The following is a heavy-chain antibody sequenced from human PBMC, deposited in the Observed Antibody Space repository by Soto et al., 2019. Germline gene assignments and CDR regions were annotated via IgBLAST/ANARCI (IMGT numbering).Heavy chain of an antibody. D-gene: IGHD6-19*01. CDR1: GFTFSSYG. V-gene: IGHV3-30*18. J-gene: IGHJ5*02. Sequence: PGGSLRLSCAASGFTFSSYGMHWVRQAPGKGLEWVAVISYDGSNKYYADSVKGRFTISRDNSKNTLYLQMNSLRAEDTAVYYCAKEVRHSSGPGAWGQGTLVTVSS. CDR3: AKEVRHSSGPGA. CDR2: ISYDGSNK.